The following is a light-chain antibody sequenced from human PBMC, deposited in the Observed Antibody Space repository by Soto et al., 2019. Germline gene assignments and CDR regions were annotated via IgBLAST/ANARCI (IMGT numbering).Light chain of an antibody. Sequence: QSALTQPASVSGSPGQSITISCTGTSSDVGGYNYVSWYQQHPGKAPKLMIYDVGNRPSGVSNRFSGSKSGNTASLTISGLQAEDEADYYCSSYTSSSTLRVFGGGTQLTVL. CDR1: SSDVGGYNY. CDR3: SSYTSSSTLRV. CDR2: DVG. V-gene: IGLV2-14*01. J-gene: IGLJ2*01.